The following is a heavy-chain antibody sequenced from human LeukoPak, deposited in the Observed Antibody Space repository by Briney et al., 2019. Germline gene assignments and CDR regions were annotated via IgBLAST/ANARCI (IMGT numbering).Heavy chain of an antibody. D-gene: IGHD3-22*01. CDR1: GGSISSGGYS. CDR3: ASASDSSGYLHAFDI. CDR2: IYHSGST. V-gene: IGHV4-30-2*01. J-gene: IGHJ3*02. Sequence: NPSQTLSLTCAVSGGSISSGGYSWSWIRQPPGKGLEWIGYIYHSGSTYYNPSLKSRVTISADRSKNQFSLKLSSVTAADTAVYYCASASDSSGYLHAFDIWGQGTMVTVSS.